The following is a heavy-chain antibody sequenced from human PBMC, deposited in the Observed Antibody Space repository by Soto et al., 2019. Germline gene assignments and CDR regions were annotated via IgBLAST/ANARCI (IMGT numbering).Heavy chain of an antibody. CDR1: GFTFTDYG. D-gene: IGHD1-26*01. CDR2: IWHDGSKK. CDR3: ARFSTTWEFDY. V-gene: IGHV3-33*01. Sequence: QVQLVESGGGVVQPGRSLRLSCAASGFTFTDYGMHWVRQSPGKGLEWVAAIWHDGSKKLYSDSVKGRFTISRDDSKNTVYVQMNSLRPEDTALYYCARFSTTWEFDYWGQGTLVTVSS. J-gene: IGHJ4*02.